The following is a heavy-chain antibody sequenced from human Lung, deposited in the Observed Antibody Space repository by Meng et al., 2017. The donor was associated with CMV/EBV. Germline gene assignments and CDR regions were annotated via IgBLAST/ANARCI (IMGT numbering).Heavy chain of an antibody. CDR3: AIDGGGYCSS. Sequence: GGSLRLXCAASGVTFNYYYIHWVRQALGKGLEWVGRIRDKANSYMTEYAASVKGKFAISRDDSKNSVYLQMNSLQGEDTAVYFCAIDGGGYCSSWGEGTLVTVSS. D-gene: IGHD6-13*01. V-gene: IGHV3-72*01. CDR1: GVTFNYYY. J-gene: IGHJ4*02. CDR2: IRDKANSYMT.